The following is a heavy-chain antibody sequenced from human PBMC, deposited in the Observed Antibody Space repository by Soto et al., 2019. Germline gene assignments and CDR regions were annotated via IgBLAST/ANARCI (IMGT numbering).Heavy chain of an antibody. D-gene: IGHD6-19*01. J-gene: IGHJ4*02. V-gene: IGHV1-69*02. CDR3: ATAPLNSYSSGWYGGNY. CDR2: IIPILGIA. Sequence: SVKVSCKASGGTFSSYTISWVRQAPGQGLEWMGWIIPILGIANYAQKFQGRVTITADKSTSTAYMELSSLRSEDTAVYYCATAPLNSYSSGWYGGNYWGQGTLVTVSS. CDR1: GGTFSSYT.